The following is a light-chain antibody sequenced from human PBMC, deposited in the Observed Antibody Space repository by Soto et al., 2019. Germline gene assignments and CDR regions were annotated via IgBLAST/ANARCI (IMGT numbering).Light chain of an antibody. CDR1: SSDVGGYAY. Sequence: QSALTQPASVSGSPGQSSTISCTGTSSDVGGYAYVSWYQQYPGKAPKLVISEVSNRPSGISHRFSGSRSGNTASLTISGLQAEDEAHYYCQSYDSSLSGWVFGGGTKLTVL. J-gene: IGLJ3*02. CDR2: EVS. V-gene: IGLV2-14*01. CDR3: QSYDSSLSGWV.